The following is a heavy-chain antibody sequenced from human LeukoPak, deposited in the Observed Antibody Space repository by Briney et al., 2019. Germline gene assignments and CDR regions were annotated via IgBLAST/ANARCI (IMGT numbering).Heavy chain of an antibody. CDR2: IYYSGST. Sequence: SETLSLTCTVSGGSISSSSYYWGWIRQPPGKGLEWIGSIYYSGSTYYNPSLKSRVTISVGTSKNQFSLKLSSVTAADTAVYYCARQARIQLWFWGPFDIWGQGTMVTVSS. J-gene: IGHJ3*02. D-gene: IGHD5-18*01. V-gene: IGHV4-39*01. CDR3: ARQARIQLWFWGPFDI. CDR1: GGSISSSSYY.